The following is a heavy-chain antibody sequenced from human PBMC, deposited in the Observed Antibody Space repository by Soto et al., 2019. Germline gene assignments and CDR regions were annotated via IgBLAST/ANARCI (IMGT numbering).Heavy chain of an antibody. CDR1: GGTFNFYA. Sequence: SVKVSCKASGGTFNFYAISWVRQAPGQGLEWMGGIIPMFGTANYTQKFQGRVTITADESTSTAYMEPNSLTSADTAVYYCAKEGPNDYIWGTIRKFDYWGQGTLGTVS. CDR2: IIPMFGTA. CDR3: AKEGPNDYIWGTIRKFDY. V-gene: IGHV1-69*13. J-gene: IGHJ4*02. D-gene: IGHD3-16*01.